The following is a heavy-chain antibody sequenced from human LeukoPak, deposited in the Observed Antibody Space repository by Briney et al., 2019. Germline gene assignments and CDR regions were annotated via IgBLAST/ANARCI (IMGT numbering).Heavy chain of an antibody. CDR1: GFTFSSYW. Sequence: GGSLRLSCAASGFTFSSYWMHWVRQAPGKGLEWVSLISGDGGSTYHADSVKGRFTISRDNSKNSLYLQMNSLRTEDTALYYCAKTFRSGSYLDAFDIWGQGTMVTVSS. CDR3: AKTFRSGSYLDAFDI. V-gene: IGHV3-43*02. D-gene: IGHD1-26*01. J-gene: IGHJ3*02. CDR2: ISGDGGST.